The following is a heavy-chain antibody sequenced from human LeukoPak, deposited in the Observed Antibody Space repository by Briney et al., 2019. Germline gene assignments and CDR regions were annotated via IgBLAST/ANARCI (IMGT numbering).Heavy chain of an antibody. D-gene: IGHD3-3*01. Sequence: SETLSLTCTVSGGSISSYYWSWIRQPPGKGLEWIGYIYYSGSTNYNPSLKSRVTISVDTSKNKFSLKLSSVTAADTAVYYCARNYLWSGYLPDYWGQGTLVTVSS. J-gene: IGHJ4*02. CDR1: GGSISSYY. CDR3: ARNYLWSGYLPDY. CDR2: IYYSGST. V-gene: IGHV4-59*01.